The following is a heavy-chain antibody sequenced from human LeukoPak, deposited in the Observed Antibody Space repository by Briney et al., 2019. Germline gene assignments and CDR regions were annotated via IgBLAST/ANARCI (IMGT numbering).Heavy chain of an antibody. CDR2: IYYSGST. J-gene: IGHJ3*02. D-gene: IGHD4-17*01. V-gene: IGHV4-59*01. Sequence: SETLSLTCTVSGGSISSYYWSWIRQPPGKGLEWIGYIYYSGSTNYNPSLKSRVTISVDTSKNQFSLKLSSVTAADTAVYHCARDLYGEGAFDIWGQGTMVTVSS. CDR1: GGSISSYY. CDR3: ARDLYGEGAFDI.